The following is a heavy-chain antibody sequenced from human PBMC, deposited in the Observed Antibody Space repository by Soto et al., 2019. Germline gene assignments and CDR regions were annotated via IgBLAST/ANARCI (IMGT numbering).Heavy chain of an antibody. CDR3: ARGPILRFLEWFPNWFDP. Sequence: GPSVKVSCKASGYTFTSYDINWVRQATGQGLEWMGWMNPNSGNTGYAQKFQGRVTMTRNTSISTAYMELSSLRSEDTAVYYCARGPILRFLEWFPNWFDPWGQGTLVTVSS. CDR2: MNPNSGNT. D-gene: IGHD3-3*01. V-gene: IGHV1-8*01. J-gene: IGHJ5*02. CDR1: GYTFTSYD.